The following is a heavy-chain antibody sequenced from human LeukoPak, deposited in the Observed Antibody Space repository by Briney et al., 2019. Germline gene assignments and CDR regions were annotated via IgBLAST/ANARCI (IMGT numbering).Heavy chain of an antibody. CDR2: IYYSGST. CDR3: ARAMKPSRYYYYMDV. V-gene: IGHV4-59*01. Sequence: SETLSLTCAVYGESFSGYYWSWIQQPPGKGLEWIGYIYYSGSTNYNPSLKSRVTISVDTSKNQFSLKLSSVTAADMAVYYCARAMKPSRYYYYMDVWGKGTTVTISS. J-gene: IGHJ6*03. CDR1: GESFSGYY. D-gene: IGHD2-2*01.